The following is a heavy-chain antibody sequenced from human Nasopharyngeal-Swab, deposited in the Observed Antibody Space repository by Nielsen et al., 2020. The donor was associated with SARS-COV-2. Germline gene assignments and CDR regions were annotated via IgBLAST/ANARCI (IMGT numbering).Heavy chain of an antibody. J-gene: IGHJ6*02. CDR1: GGSISSYY. CDR3: ARDSVAGSSSAYHYYGMDV. D-gene: IGHD6-6*01. V-gene: IGHV4-59*13. CDR2: IYYSGST. Sequence: SETLSLTCTVSGGSISSYYWSWIRQPPGKGLEWIGYIYYSGSTNYNPSLKSRVTISVDTSKNQFSLKLSSVTAADTAVYYCARDSVAGSSSAYHYYGMDVWGQGTTVTVSS.